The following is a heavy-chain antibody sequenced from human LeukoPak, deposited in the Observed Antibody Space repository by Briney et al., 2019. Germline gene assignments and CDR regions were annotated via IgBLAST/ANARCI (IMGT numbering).Heavy chain of an antibody. J-gene: IGHJ4*02. CDR3: ARDRMCGVSLAD. CDR1: VGSISSSSYY. V-gene: IGHV4-39*07. D-gene: IGHD2/OR15-2a*01. Sequence: SETLSLTCTVSVGSISSSSYYWGWIRQLPGKGLEGIGSTYYGGSTYYAPSLKSRFTISVDTPKNQFSLKLRSGTAADTAVYYCARDRMCGVSLADWGQGTLVTVSS. CDR2: TYYGGST.